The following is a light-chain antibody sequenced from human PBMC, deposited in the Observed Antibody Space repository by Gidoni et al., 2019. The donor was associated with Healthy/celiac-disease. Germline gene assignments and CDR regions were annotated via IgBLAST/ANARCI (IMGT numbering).Light chain of an antibody. Sequence: QSALTPPRAVSGSPGPSVTISCTGTSSDVGGYTYVSWYQQHPGKAPKLMIYDVSKRPSGVPDRFSGSKSGNTASLTISGLQAEDEADYYCCSYAGSYTYVFGTGTKVTVL. CDR2: DVS. CDR1: SSDVGGYTY. J-gene: IGLJ1*01. CDR3: CSYAGSYTYV. V-gene: IGLV2-11*01.